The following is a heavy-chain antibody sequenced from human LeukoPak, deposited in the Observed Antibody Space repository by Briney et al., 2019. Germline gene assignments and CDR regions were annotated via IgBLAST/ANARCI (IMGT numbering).Heavy chain of an antibody. CDR3: ARGDYGGDYFDY. CDR1: GFTFSDHH. D-gene: IGHD4-23*01. V-gene: IGHV3-11*05. J-gene: IGHJ4*02. CDR2: ISSGSTYT. Sequence: AGGSLRLSCEVSGFTFSDHHMSWIRQAPGKRLEWVSYISSGSTYTNYADSVEGRFTISRDNAKNSLYLQMNSLRAEDTAVYYCARGDYGGDYFDYWGQGTLVTVSS.